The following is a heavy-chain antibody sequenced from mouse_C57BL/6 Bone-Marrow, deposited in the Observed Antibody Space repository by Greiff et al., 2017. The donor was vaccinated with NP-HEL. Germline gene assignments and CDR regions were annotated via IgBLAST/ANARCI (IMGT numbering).Heavy chain of an antibody. Sequence: EVKLMESGAELVRPGASVKLSCTASGFNIKDDYMHWVKQRPEQGLEWIGWIDPENGDTEYASKFQGKATITADTSSNTAYLQLSSLTSEDTAVYYCTRVLRNYYAMDYWGQGTSVTVSS. D-gene: IGHD1-1*01. CDR3: TRVLRNYYAMDY. J-gene: IGHJ4*01. CDR2: IDPENGDT. V-gene: IGHV14-4*01. CDR1: GFNIKDDY.